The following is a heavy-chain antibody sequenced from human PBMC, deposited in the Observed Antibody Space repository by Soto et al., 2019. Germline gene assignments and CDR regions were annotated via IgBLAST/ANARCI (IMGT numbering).Heavy chain of an antibody. D-gene: IGHD6-13*01. Sequence: QLQLQESGPGLVKPSETLSLTCTVSGGSISSSSYYWGWIRQPPGNGLEWIGSIYYSGSTYYNPSLKSRVTISVDTSKNQFSLKLSSVTAADTAVYYCARHAGYSLYYFDYWGQGTLVTVSS. CDR1: GGSISSSSYY. CDR3: ARHAGYSLYYFDY. V-gene: IGHV4-39*01. CDR2: IYYSGST. J-gene: IGHJ4*02.